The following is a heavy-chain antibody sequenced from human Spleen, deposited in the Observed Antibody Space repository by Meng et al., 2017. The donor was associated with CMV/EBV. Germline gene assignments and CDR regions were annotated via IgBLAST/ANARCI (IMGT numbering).Heavy chain of an antibody. Sequence: ASVKVSCKTSGYTFTGYYMNWVRQAPGQGLEWVGWINPDTSGTNFAQKFQGRVTMTSDMSTSTAYMELSRLKPDDTALYYCARDRGGSGWLGPGHWGQGTLVTVSS. V-gene: IGHV1-2*02. CDR3: ARDRGGSGWLGPGH. CDR2: INPDTSGT. CDR1: GYTFTGYY. J-gene: IGHJ1*01. D-gene: IGHD6-19*01.